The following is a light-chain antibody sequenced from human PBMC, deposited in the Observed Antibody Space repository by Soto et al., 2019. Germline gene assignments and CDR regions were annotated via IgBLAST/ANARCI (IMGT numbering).Light chain of an antibody. CDR1: SSDIGGYDY. CDR3: SSYTSTSTLVV. Sequence: ALTQPASVSGSPGQSITISCTGTSSDIGGYDYVSWYQQYPGKVPKLMIYDVTNRASGVPSRFSASKSGDTASLTISGLQAEDEADYYCSSYTSTSTLVVFGGGTKVTVL. J-gene: IGLJ2*01. CDR2: DVT. V-gene: IGLV2-14*01.